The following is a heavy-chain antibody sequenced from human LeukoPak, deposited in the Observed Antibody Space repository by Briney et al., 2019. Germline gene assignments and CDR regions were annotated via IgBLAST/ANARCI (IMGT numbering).Heavy chain of an antibody. D-gene: IGHD2-15*01. J-gene: IGHJ5*02. CDR2: ISGSATT. Sequence: PGGSLRLSCAASGFTFSSYAMSWVRQAPGKGLEWVSAISGSATTYYADSVRGRFIISRDNSKNTPYLQMSSLRAEDTAVYYCAKSKEDCCGSFDPWGQGTLVTVSS. CDR1: GFTFSSYA. CDR3: AKSKEDCCGSFDP. V-gene: IGHV3-23*01.